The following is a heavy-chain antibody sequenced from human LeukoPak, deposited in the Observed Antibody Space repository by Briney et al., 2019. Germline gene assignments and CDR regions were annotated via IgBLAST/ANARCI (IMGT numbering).Heavy chain of an antibody. J-gene: IGHJ4*02. D-gene: IGHD1-26*01. CDR2: ISGSGGST. CDR1: GFTFSSYA. CDR3: ARNSGSYYAFDY. Sequence: GGSLRLSCAASGFTFSSYAMSWVRQAPGKGLEWVSAISGSGGSTYYADSVKGRFTISRDNSKNTLYLQMNSLRAEDTAVYYCARNSGSYYAFDYWGQGTLVTVSS. V-gene: IGHV3-23*01.